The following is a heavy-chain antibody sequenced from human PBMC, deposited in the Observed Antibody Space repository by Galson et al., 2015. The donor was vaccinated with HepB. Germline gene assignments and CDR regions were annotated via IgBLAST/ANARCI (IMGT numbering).Heavy chain of an antibody. CDR2: IIPILGIA. J-gene: IGHJ6*02. Sequence: SVKVSCKASGGTFSSYTISWVRQAPGQGLEWMGRIIPILGIANYAQKFQGRVTITADKSTSTAYMELSSLRSEDAAVYYCAREFFRGDKSSGFRRNGMDVWGQGTTVTVSS. CDR3: AREFFRGDKSSGFRRNGMDV. D-gene: IGHD6-19*01. V-gene: IGHV1-69*04. CDR1: GGTFSSYT.